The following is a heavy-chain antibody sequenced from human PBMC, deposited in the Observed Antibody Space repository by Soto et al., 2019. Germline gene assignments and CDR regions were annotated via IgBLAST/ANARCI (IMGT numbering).Heavy chain of an antibody. J-gene: IGHJ5*02. CDR3: ARDYTEPIVLMVYDEIPNWFDP. CDR1: GFTFSSYS. Sequence: PGGSLRLSCAASGFTFSSYSMNWVRQAPGKGLEWVSSISSSSSYIYYADSVKGRFTISRDNAKNSLYLQMNSLRAEDTAVYYCARDYTEPIVLMVYDEIPNWFDPWGQGTLVTVSS. V-gene: IGHV3-21*01. D-gene: IGHD2-8*01. CDR2: ISSSSSYI.